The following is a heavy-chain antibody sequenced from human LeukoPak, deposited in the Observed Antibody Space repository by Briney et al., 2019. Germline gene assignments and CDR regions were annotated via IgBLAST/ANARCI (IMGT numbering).Heavy chain of an antibody. CDR2: ISSSSPYI. CDR1: GFTFSSYG. J-gene: IGHJ4*02. D-gene: IGHD3-10*01. V-gene: IGHV3-21*01. CDR3: ARVFGDYYGSGSLDY. Sequence: PGGSLRLSCAASGFTFSSYGMHWVRQAPGKGLEWVSSISSSSPYIYYADSVKGRFTISRDNAENSLYLQMNSLRAEDTAVYYCARVFGDYYGSGSLDYWGQGTLVTVSS.